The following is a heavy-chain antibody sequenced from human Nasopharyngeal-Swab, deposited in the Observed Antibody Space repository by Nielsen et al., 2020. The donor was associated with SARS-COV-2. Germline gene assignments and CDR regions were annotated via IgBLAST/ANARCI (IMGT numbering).Heavy chain of an antibody. CDR3: AKFRRVTTDYFDF. V-gene: IGHV3-23*01. D-gene: IGHD4-17*01. CDR1: GLTFSNHA. CDR2: IIASGDST. Sequence: GESLKISCAASGLTFSNHAMSWVRQAPGKGLEWITSIIASGDSTYYAASVKGRFTISRDNSKSTLYLQMNSLRAEDTAVYYCAKFRRVTTDYFDFWGQGTLVTVSS. J-gene: IGHJ4*02.